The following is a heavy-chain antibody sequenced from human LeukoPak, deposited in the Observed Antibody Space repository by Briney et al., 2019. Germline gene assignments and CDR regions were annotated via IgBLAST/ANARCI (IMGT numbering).Heavy chain of an antibody. CDR1: GASTSTHH. V-gene: IGHV4-59*08. D-gene: IGHD3-10*01. CDR2: LFNSGGT. J-gene: IGHJ6*02. Sequence: SETLSLTCTVSGASTSTHHWSWIRQPPGEGLEWIGDLFNSGGTKYNASLQSRVTISIDTSKEQVSLKVTSVTAADTAVYYCARRLPASGMRDVWGQGTTVTVTS. CDR3: ARRLPASGMRDV.